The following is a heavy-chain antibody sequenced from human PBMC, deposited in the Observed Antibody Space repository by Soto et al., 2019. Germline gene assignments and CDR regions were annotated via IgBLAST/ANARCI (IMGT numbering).Heavy chain of an antibody. V-gene: IGHV3-33*01. D-gene: IGHD6-19*01. Sequence: QVQLVESGGGVVQPGRSLRLSCAASGFTFSSYGMHWVRQAPGKGLEWVAVIWYDGSNKYYADSVKGRFTISRDNSKNTLYLQMNSLSAEDTAVYYCARDLYSSGWYYFDYWGQGTLVTVSS. J-gene: IGHJ4*02. CDR2: IWYDGSNK. CDR1: GFTFSSYG. CDR3: ARDLYSSGWYYFDY.